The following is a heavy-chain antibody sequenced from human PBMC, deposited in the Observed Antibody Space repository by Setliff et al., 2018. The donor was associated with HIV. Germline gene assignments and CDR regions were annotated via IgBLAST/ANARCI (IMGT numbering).Heavy chain of an antibody. D-gene: IGHD2-21*02. Sequence: SETLSLTCAVYGGSISGYYWSWNRQPPGKGLEWIGEIIHSGSTNYNLSLKSRVTISVDTSKNQFSLKLRSVTAADPAVYYCARRTAWSLDYWGQGTLVTVSS. V-gene: IGHV4-34*12. CDR2: IIHSGST. CDR3: ARRTAWSLDY. J-gene: IGHJ4*02. CDR1: GGSISGYY.